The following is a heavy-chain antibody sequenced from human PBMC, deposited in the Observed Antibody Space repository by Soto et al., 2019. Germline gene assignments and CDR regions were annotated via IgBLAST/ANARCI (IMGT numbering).Heavy chain of an antibody. V-gene: IGHV1-8*01. J-gene: IGHJ6*03. Sequence: ASVKVSCKASGYTFTSYDINWVRQATGQGLEWMGWMNPNSGNTGYAQKFQGRVTMTRNTSISTAYMELSSLRSEDTAVYYCARASRYDFWSGYFTDYYYYYMDVWGKGTTVTVSS. CDR2: MNPNSGNT. CDR1: GYTFTSYD. CDR3: ARASRYDFWSGYFTDYYYYYMDV. D-gene: IGHD3-3*01.